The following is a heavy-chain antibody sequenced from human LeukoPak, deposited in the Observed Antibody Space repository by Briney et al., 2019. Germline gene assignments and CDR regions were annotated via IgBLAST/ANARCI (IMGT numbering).Heavy chain of an antibody. Sequence: ASVKVSCKSSGYTFTGYYMRWVRQAPGQGLEWMGWINPNRGGTNYAQKFQGRVTMTRDTSISTAYMELSRLRSDDTAVYYCARAGVAAIAGRGYFQHWGQGTLVTVSS. CDR2: INPNRGGT. CDR1: GYTFTGYY. V-gene: IGHV1-2*02. CDR3: ARAGVAAIAGRGYFQH. J-gene: IGHJ1*01. D-gene: IGHD6-13*01.